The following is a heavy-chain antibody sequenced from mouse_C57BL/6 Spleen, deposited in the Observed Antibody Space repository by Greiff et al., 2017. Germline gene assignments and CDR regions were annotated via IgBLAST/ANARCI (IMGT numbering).Heavy chain of an antibody. CDR1: GYTFTSYW. Sequence: QVQLQQPGAELVMPGASVKLSCKASGYTFTSYWMHWVKQRPGQGLEWIGEIDPSDSYTNYNQKFKGKSTMTVDKSSSTAYMQLSSLTSEDSAVYYCARSYRGDFDVWGTGTTVTVSS. D-gene: IGHD2-12*01. J-gene: IGHJ1*03. V-gene: IGHV1-69*01. CDR3: ARSYRGDFDV. CDR2: IDPSDSYT.